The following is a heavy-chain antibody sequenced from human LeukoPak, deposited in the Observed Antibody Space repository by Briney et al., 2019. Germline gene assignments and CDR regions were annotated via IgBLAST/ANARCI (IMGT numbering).Heavy chain of an antibody. D-gene: IGHD2-15*01. V-gene: IGHV4-34*01. CDR3: ARGRETPSGLVVAATPISFDY. CDR1: GGSFSGYY. J-gene: IGHJ4*02. Sequence: PSETLSLTCAVYGGSFSGYYWSWIRQPPGKRREWIGEINHSGSTNYNPSLKSRVTISVDTSKNQFSLKLSAVTAADTAVYYCARGRETPSGLVVAATPISFDYWGQGTLVTVSS. CDR2: INHSGST.